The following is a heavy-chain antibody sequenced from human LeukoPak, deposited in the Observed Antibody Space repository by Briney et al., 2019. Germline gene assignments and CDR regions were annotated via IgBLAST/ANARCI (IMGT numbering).Heavy chain of an antibody. CDR1: GYTFTGYY. V-gene: IGHV1-3*01. CDR3: ARVGNYGDPPFDY. CDR2: INAGNGNT. Sequence: ASVKVSCKASGYTFTGYYIHWVRQAPGQRLEWMGWINAGNGNTKYSQKFQGRVTITRDTSASTAYMELSSLRSEDTAVYYCARVGNYGDPPFDYWGQGTLVTVSS. D-gene: IGHD4-17*01. J-gene: IGHJ4*02.